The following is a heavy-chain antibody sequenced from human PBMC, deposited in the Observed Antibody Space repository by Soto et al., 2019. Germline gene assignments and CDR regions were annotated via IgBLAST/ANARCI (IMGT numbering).Heavy chain of an antibody. D-gene: IGHD5-12*01. CDR2: ISAYNGNT. CDR3: AGETCDSGYDSTRRNVDY. V-gene: IGHV1-18*03. Sequence: QVQLVQSGAEVKKPGASVKVSCKASGYTFTSYGISWVRQAPGQGLEWMGWISAYNGNTNYAQKLQGRVTMTTDTSTSTEYMELRGRRSDDIAVYYYAGETCDSGYDSTRRNVDYWGQGTLVTVSS. J-gene: IGHJ4*02. CDR1: GYTFTSYG.